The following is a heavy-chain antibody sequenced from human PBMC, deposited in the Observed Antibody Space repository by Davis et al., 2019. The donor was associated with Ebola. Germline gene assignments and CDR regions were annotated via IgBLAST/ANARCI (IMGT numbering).Heavy chain of an antibody. D-gene: IGHD6-13*01. V-gene: IGHV4-59*01. J-gene: IGHJ6*02. CDR2: IYYSGST. Sequence: SEILSLTCTVSGGSISSYYWSWIRQPPGKGLEWIGYIYYSGSTNYNPSLKSRVTISVDTSKNQFSLKLSSVTAADTAVYYCARDNGSWYYYYYGMDVWGQGTTVTVSS. CDR3: ARDNGSWYYYYYGMDV. CDR1: GGSISSYY.